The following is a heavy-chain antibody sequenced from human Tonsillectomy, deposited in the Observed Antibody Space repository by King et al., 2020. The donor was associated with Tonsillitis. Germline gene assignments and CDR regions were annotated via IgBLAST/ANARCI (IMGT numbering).Heavy chain of an antibody. CDR3: ARGKYSAVLFDF. CDR2: INPNSGGT. D-gene: IGHD5-18*01. V-gene: IGHV1-2*02. CDR1: GYTFTAYY. Sequence: VQLVESGAEVKKPGASVKVSCKASGYTFTAYYIYWVRQAPGQGLEWMGWINPNSGGTNYAQNFQGRVTMTRDTSITTAYMELSRLRADDTAVYYCARGKYSAVLFDFWGQGALVTVSS. J-gene: IGHJ4*02.